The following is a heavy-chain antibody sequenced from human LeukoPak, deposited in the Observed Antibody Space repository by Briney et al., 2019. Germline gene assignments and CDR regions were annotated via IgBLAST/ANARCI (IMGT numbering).Heavy chain of an antibody. CDR1: GFTFGDYA. CDR3: TRDRGAYNLYDY. D-gene: IGHD1-1*01. Sequence: GGSLRLSCTASGFTFGDYAMSWIRQAPGEGLEWVGFIRSKAYGETADYAASVKGRFTISRDDSKAIAYLQMNSLKTEDTAVYHCTRDRGAYNLYDYWGQGTLVTVSS. J-gene: IGHJ4*02. CDR2: IRSKAYGETA. V-gene: IGHV3-49*03.